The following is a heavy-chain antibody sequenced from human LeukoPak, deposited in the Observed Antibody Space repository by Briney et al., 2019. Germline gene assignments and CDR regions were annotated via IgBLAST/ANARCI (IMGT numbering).Heavy chain of an antibody. CDR2: IYYSGST. Sequence: SETLSLPCTVSGGSISSSSYYWGWIRQPPGKWLEWLGSIYYSGSTYYNPSLKSRVTISVDTSKNQFSLKLSSVTAADTAVYYCARHGYYYYYMDVWGKGTTVTVSS. CDR3: ARHGYYYYYMDV. V-gene: IGHV4-39*01. J-gene: IGHJ6*03. CDR1: GGSISSSSYY.